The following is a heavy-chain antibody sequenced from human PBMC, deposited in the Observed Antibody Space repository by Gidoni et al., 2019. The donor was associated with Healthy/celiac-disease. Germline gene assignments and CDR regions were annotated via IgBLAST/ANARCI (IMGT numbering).Heavy chain of an antibody. J-gene: IGHJ4*02. V-gene: IGHV3-30*18. CDR3: AKVPYSSSSGNFDY. CDR2: ISYDGSNK. D-gene: IGHD6-6*01. CDR1: GFTFSSYG. Sequence: QVQLVESGGGVVQPGRSLRLSCAASGFTFSSYGMHWVRQAPGKGLEWVAVISYDGSNKYYADSVKGRFTISRDNSKNTLYLQMNSLRAEDTAVYYCAKVPYSSSSGNFDYWGQGTLVTVSS.